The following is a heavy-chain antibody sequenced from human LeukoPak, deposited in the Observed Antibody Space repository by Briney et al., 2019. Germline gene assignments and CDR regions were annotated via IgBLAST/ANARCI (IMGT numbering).Heavy chain of an antibody. CDR3: ARARSYCSSTSCYREFDY. J-gene: IGHJ4*02. V-gene: IGHV4-30-2*01. CDR1: GGSISSGGYS. Sequence: PSEGLSLTCAVSGGSISSGGYSWSWIRQPPGKGLEWIGYIDHSGRTYYNPSLKSRVTISVDRSKNQFSLKLSSVTAADTAVYYCARARSYCSSTSCYREFDYWGQGTQVTVSS. CDR2: IDHSGRT. D-gene: IGHD2-2*01.